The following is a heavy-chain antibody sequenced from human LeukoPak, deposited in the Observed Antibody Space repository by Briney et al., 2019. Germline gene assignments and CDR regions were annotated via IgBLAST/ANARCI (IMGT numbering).Heavy chain of an antibody. CDR2: INPNSGGT. D-gene: IGHD6-13*01. Sequence: ASVKVSCKASGYTFTGYYMHWVRQAPGQGLKWMGWINPNSGGTNYAQKFQGRVTMTRDTSISTAYMELSRLRSDDTAVYYCARDLYSSSPTGFDPWGQGTLVTVSS. CDR3: ARDLYSSSPTGFDP. V-gene: IGHV1-2*02. CDR1: GYTFTGYY. J-gene: IGHJ5*02.